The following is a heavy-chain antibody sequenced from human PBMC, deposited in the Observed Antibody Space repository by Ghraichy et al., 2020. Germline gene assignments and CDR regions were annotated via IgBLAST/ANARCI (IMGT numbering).Heavy chain of an antibody. D-gene: IGHD2-2*01. Sequence: GGSLRLSCAASGFTFSSYAMSWVRQAPGKGLEWVSAISGSGGSTYYADSVKGRFTISRDNSKNTLYLQMNSLRAEDTAVYYCAKGGNIVVVPAALNWGQGTLVTVSS. CDR1: GFTFSSYA. V-gene: IGHV3-23*01. CDR3: AKGGNIVVVPAALN. CDR2: ISGSGGST. J-gene: IGHJ4*02.